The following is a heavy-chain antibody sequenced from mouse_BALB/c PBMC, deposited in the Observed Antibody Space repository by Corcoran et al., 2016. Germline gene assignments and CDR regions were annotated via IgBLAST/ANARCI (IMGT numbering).Heavy chain of an antibody. J-gene: IGHJ2*01. CDR1: GFNIKDTY. CDR2: INPNNGGT. CDR3: ARWKGLRD. Sequence: EVQLQQSGAELVKPGASVKLSCTASGFNIKDTYMHWVKQSHGKSLEWIGGINPNNGGTSYNQKFKGKATLTVDKSSSTAYMELRSLTSEDSAVYYCARWKGLRDWGQGTTLTVSS. D-gene: IGHD2-4*01. V-gene: IGHV1-22*01.